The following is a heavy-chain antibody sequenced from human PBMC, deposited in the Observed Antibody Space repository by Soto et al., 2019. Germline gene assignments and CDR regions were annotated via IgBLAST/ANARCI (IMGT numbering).Heavy chain of an antibody. CDR2: ISYDGSNK. V-gene: IGHV3-30-3*01. J-gene: IGHJ4*02. D-gene: IGHD4-17*01. CDR1: GFTFSSYA. CDR3: ARDLGDYGDYADY. Sequence: QVQLVESGGGVVQPGRSLRLSCAASGFTFSSYAMHWVRQAPGKGLGWVAVISYDGSNKYYADSVKGRFTISRDNSKNTLYLQMNSLRAEDTAVYYCARDLGDYGDYADYWGQGTLVTVSS.